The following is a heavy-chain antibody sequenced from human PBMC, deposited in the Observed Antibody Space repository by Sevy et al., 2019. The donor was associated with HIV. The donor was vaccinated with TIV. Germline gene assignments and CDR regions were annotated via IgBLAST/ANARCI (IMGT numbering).Heavy chain of an antibody. CDR2: LNGDGSSV. CDR1: GFTFSSHW. V-gene: IGHV3-74*01. D-gene: IGHD6-19*01. Sequence: GGSLRLSCAASGFTFSSHWMHWVRQAPGKGLVWVSRLNGDGSSVSYADFVKGRFTISRDNGKNTVYLQISSLTADETAVYYCTRGRSGTYGWFDPWGQGTLVTVSS. CDR3: TRGRSGTYGWFDP. J-gene: IGHJ5*02.